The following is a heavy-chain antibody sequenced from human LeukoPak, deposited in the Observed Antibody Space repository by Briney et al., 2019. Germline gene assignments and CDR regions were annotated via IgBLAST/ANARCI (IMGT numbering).Heavy chain of an antibody. CDR3: AKESGGYYGSGSYYGNFDY. J-gene: IGHJ4*02. D-gene: IGHD3-10*01. V-gene: IGHV3-48*03. CDR2: ISSSGSTI. Sequence: GSLRLSCAASGFTFSSYEMNWVRQAPGKGLEWVSYISSSGSTIYYADSVKGRFTISRDNAKNSLYLQMNSLRAEDTAVYYCAKESGGYYGSGSYYGNFDYWGQGTLVTVSS. CDR1: GFTFSSYE.